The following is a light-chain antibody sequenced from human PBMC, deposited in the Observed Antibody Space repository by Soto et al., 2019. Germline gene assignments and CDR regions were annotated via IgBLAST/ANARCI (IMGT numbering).Light chain of an antibody. J-gene: IGLJ1*01. CDR3: SSYTSSSTLYF. Sequence: SVLTQPASVSGSPGQWITISCTGTSSDVGGYNYVSWYQQHPGKAPKLMIYDVSNRPSGVSNRFSGSKSGNTASLTISGLQAEDEADYYCSSYTSSSTLYFFGTGTKVTVL. CDR1: SSDVGGYNY. V-gene: IGLV2-14*01. CDR2: DVS.